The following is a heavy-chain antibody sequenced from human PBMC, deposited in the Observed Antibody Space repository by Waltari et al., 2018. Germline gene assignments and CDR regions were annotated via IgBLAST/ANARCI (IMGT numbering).Heavy chain of an antibody. V-gene: IGHV3-74*01. CDR3: ARGARRTTVTTGWWYFDL. D-gene: IGHD4-17*01. Sequence: QAPGKGMVLVPRINSDGSSTSYADSLKGRFTISKDNAKNTVYLQMNSLIAEDTAIYYCARGARRTTVTTGWWYFDLWGRGTLVTVSS. CDR2: INSDGSST. J-gene: IGHJ2*01.